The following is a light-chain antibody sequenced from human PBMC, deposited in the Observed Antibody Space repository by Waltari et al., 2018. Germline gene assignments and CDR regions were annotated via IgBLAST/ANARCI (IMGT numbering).Light chain of an antibody. CDR2: LNSDGSH. V-gene: IGLV4-69*01. Sequence: QLVLTQSPSASASLGASVKLTCTLSSGHSSYAIAWHQQQPEKGPRYLMKLNSDGSHSKGDGIPHRFSGSSSGAERYLTISSLQSEDEADYYCQTWGTGIPVVFGGGTKLTVL. CDR3: QTWGTGIPVV. CDR1: SGHSSYA. J-gene: IGLJ2*01.